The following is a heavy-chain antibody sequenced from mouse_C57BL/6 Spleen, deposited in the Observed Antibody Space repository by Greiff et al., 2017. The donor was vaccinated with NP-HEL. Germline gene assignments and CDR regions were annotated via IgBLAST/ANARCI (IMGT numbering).Heavy chain of an antibody. CDR1: GYSFTGYY. Sequence: VQLKQSGPELVKPGASVKISCKASGYSFTGYYMNWVKQSPEKSLEWIGEINPSTGGTTYNQKFKAKATLTVDKSSSTAYMQLKSLTSEDSAVYYCARRGGTFAMDYWGQGTSVTVSS. V-gene: IGHV1-42*01. D-gene: IGHD4-1*01. CDR3: ARRGGTFAMDY. J-gene: IGHJ4*01. CDR2: INPSTGGT.